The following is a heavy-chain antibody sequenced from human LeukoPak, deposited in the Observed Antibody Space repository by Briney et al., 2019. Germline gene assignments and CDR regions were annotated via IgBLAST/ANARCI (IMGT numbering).Heavy chain of an antibody. CDR2: VYYSGTT. D-gene: IGHD1-26*01. V-gene: IGHV4-59*01. CDR3: AKGATNFEY. Sequence: SETLSLTCTVSAVSISSYYWSWIRQPPGKGLEWIGYVYYSGTTNYNPSLKSRVTISVDTSKNQFSLKLTSVTAADTAVYYCAKGATNFEYWGQGTLVTVSS. CDR1: AVSISSYY. J-gene: IGHJ4*02.